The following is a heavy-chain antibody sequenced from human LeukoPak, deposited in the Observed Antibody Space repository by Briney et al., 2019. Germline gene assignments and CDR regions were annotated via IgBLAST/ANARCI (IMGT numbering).Heavy chain of an antibody. D-gene: IGHD5-12*01. CDR1: GFTVSSNY. J-gene: IGHJ4*02. V-gene: IGHV3-53*01. CDR2: IYSGGST. Sequence: GGSLRLSCAASGFTVSSNYMSWVRQAPGKGLEWVSVIYSGGSTYYADSVKGRFTISRDNSKNTLYLQMNSLRAEDTAVYYCAREATHTSHAVDYWGQGTLVTVSS. CDR3: AREATHTSHAVDY.